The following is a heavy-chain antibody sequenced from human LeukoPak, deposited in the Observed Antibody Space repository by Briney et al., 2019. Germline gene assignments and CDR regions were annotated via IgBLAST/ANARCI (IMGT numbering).Heavy chain of an antibody. D-gene: IGHD6-13*01. CDR1: GGPFSGYY. J-gene: IGHJ4*02. CDR3: ARGLSSWYLDG. CDR2: INHSGST. Sequence: PSETLPLTCAVYGGPFSGYYWSWIRQPPGKGLEWIGEINHSGSTNYNPPLKSRVTISVDTSKNQFSLKLSAVAAADTAVYYCARGLSSWYLDGWGQRTLVTVSS. V-gene: IGHV4-34*01.